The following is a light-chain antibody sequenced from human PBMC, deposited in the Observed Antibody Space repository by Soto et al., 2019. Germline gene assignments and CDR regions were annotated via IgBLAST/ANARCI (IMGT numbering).Light chain of an antibody. V-gene: IGKV3-20*01. CDR2: DAS. CDR3: QQFNSYPLT. CDR1: QTVRNNY. J-gene: IGKJ4*01. Sequence: EFVMTQSPGTLSLSVGERATLSCRASQTVRNNYLAWYQQKPGQAHRLLIYDASSRANGIPDRFSGGGSGTDFTLTISRLEPEDFAVYYCQQFNSYPLTFGGGTKVEVK.